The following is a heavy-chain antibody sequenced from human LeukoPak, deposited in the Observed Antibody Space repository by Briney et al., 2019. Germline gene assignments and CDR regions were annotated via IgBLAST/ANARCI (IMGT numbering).Heavy chain of an antibody. J-gene: IGHJ4*02. D-gene: IGHD1-26*01. V-gene: IGHV1-69*13. CDR1: GGTFSTYA. CDR2: IIPIFGTA. CDR3: ASWETASAYFDY. Sequence: SVTVSCTASGGTFSTYAISWVRQAPGQGLEWMGGIIPIFGTANYAQKFQGRVTITADESTSTAYMELSSLRSEDTAVYYCASWETASAYFDYWGQGTLVTVSS.